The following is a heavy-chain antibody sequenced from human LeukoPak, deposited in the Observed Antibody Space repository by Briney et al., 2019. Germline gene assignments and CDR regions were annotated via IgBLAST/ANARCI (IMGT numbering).Heavy chain of an antibody. D-gene: IGHD1-26*01. V-gene: IGHV3-30*18. CDR3: AKTLWGATLDLYYYYGMDV. J-gene: IGHJ6*02. CDR2: ISRDGTDR. Sequence: PGRSLRLSCAASGFTFSSYGMHWVRQAPGEGLQWVAIISRDGTDRRYEDFVKGRFTISRDNSERTVSLQMSSLTPDDTGVYYCAKTLWGATLDLYYYYGMDVWGQGTTVTVSS. CDR1: GFTFSSYG.